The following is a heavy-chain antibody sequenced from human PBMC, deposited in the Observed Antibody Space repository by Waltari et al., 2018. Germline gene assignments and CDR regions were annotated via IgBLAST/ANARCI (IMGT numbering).Heavy chain of an antibody. CDR3: ARDPRGYSNGLTYFDL. J-gene: IGHJ2*01. Sequence: QVQLQESGPGLVKPSETLSLTCTDSRYSFSSDNFWGCIRLPPGTGLEWIGSMYHSGSIYYNPSVQSRVTISVDTSKNQLSLKLTSVTAADTAVYYCARDPRGYSNGLTYFDLWGRGTLVTVSS. CDR2: MYHSGSI. V-gene: IGHV4-38-2*02. D-gene: IGHD5-18*01. CDR1: RYSFSSDNF.